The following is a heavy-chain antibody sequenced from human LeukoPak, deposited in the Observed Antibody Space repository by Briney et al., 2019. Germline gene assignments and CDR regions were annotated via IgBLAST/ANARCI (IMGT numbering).Heavy chain of an antibody. D-gene: IGHD2-2*02. J-gene: IGHJ4*02. CDR1: GGSFSGYY. V-gene: IGHV4-34*01. CDR3: ARGPRKVDIVVVPAAIPPSFDY. Sequence: SETLSLTCAVHGGSFSGYYWSWIRQPPGKGLEWIGEINHSGSTNYNPSLKSRVTISVDTSKNQFSLKLSSVTAADTAVYYCARGPRKVDIVVVPAAIPPSFDYWGQGTLVTVSS. CDR2: INHSGST.